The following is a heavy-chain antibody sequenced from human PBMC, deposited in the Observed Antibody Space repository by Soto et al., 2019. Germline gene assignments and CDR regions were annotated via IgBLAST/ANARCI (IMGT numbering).Heavy chain of an antibody. CDR3: ARDDVLCDGGRCYGILLDV. J-gene: IGHJ6*04. Sequence: EVQLVESGGGLVQPGGSLRLSCAASGFTVSSKYMTWVRQAPGKGLEWVSLIQSGGTTYYADSVKGRFTISRDTSENTLDLQMDSLRVEDTAVYYCARDDVLCDGGRCYGILLDVWGKGTTVTVSP. CDR1: GFTVSSKY. D-gene: IGHD2-15*01. CDR2: IQSGGTT. V-gene: IGHV3-66*01.